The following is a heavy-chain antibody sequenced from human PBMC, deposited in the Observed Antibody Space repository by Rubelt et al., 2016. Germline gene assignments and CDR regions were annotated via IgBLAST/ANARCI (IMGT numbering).Heavy chain of an antibody. V-gene: IGHV3-7*04. CDR2: IKQDGNEK. CDR1: GLSYSSYW. Sequence: EVQLVESGGGLVQPGGSLRLSCGVSGLSYSSYWMSWVRQAPGKGLEWVANIKQDGNEKNYVDSVKGRFTISRDNAKNSLYLQMNSRVGEGTAVYYCATDSRIVGATGSADYWGQGTLVTVSS. CDR3: ATDSRIVGATGSADY. D-gene: IGHD1-26*01. J-gene: IGHJ4*02.